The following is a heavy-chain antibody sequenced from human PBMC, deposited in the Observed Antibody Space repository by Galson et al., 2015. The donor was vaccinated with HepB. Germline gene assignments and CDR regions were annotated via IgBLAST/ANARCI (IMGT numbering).Heavy chain of an antibody. Sequence: ETLSLTCAVYGGSFSGYYWSWIRQPPGKGLEWIGEINHSGSTNYTPSLKSRVTISVDTSKTQFSLKLSSVTAADTAVYYCARGKGKYQLLLGACFDYWGQGTLVTVSS. D-gene: IGHD2-2*01. CDR2: INHSGST. CDR1: GGSFSGYY. J-gene: IGHJ4*02. V-gene: IGHV4-34*01. CDR3: ARGKGKYQLLLGACFDY.